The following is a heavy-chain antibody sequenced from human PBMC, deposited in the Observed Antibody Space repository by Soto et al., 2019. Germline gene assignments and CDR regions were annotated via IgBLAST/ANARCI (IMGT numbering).Heavy chain of an antibody. CDR2: IWYDGSNK. Sequence: PGGSLRLSCAASGFTFSSYGMHWVRQAPGKGLEWVAVIWYDGSNKYYADSVKGRFTISRDNSKNTLYLQMNSLRAEDTAVYYCARDKHPTIFGVVPAEYGMDVWGQGTTVTVSS. CDR1: GFTFSSYG. D-gene: IGHD3-3*01. J-gene: IGHJ6*02. V-gene: IGHV3-33*01. CDR3: ARDKHPTIFGVVPAEYGMDV.